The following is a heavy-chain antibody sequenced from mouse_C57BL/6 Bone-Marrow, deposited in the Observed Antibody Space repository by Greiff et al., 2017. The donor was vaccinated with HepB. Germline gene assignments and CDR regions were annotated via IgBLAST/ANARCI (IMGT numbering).Heavy chain of an antibody. CDR3: ARFWSGTRDYYAMDY. CDR1: EYEFPSHD. D-gene: IGHD3-1*01. Sequence: DVMLVESGGGLVQPGESLKLSCESNEYEFPSHDMSWVRKTPEKRLELVAAINSDGGSTYYPDTMERRFIISRDNTKKTLYLQMSSLRSEDTALYYCARFWSGTRDYYAMDYWGQGTSVTVSS. CDR2: INSDGGST. J-gene: IGHJ4*01. V-gene: IGHV5-2*01.